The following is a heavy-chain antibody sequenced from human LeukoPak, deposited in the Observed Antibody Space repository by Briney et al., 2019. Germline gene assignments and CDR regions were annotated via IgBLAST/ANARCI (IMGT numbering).Heavy chain of an antibody. CDR2: INPNSGGT. Sequence: ASVKVSCKASGYTFTSYYMHWVRQAPGQGLEWMGWINPNSGGTNYAQKFQGRVTMTRDTSISTAYMELSRLRSDDTAVYYCARDDDFWSGYIDYWGQGTLVTVSS. J-gene: IGHJ4*02. V-gene: IGHV1-2*02. CDR3: ARDDDFWSGYIDY. D-gene: IGHD3-3*01. CDR1: GYTFTSYY.